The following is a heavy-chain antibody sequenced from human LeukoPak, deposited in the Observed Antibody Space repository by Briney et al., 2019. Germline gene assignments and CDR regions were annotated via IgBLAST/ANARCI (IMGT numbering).Heavy chain of an antibody. CDR3: ARGRAARLRYYFDY. CDR2: IYHSGST. J-gene: IGHJ4*02. D-gene: IGHD6-6*01. CDR1: GYSISSGYY. V-gene: IGHV4-38-2*02. Sequence: KPSETLSLTCTVSGYSISSGYYWGWIRQPPGKGLEWIGSIYHSGSTYYNPSLKSRVTISVDTSKNQFSLKLSSVTAADTAVYYCARGRAARLRYYFDYWGQGTLVTVSS.